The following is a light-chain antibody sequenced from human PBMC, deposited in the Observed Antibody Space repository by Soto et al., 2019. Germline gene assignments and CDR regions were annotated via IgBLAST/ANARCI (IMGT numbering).Light chain of an antibody. V-gene: IGLV2-14*01. CDR3: CSYTSSSPYV. CDR2: QVS. Sequence: QSALTQPASVSGSPGQSITISCTGTSSDIGRYDYVSWYQQFPGKAPKLMIYQVSNRPSGVSNRFSGSKSGNTASLTISGLQAEDEADYYCCSYTSSSPYVFGTGTKVTVL. J-gene: IGLJ1*01. CDR1: SSDIGRYDY.